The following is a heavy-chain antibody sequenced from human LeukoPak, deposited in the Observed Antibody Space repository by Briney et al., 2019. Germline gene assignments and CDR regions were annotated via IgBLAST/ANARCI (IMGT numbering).Heavy chain of an antibody. CDR3: ARDDGGFGELRY. CDR1: GYTFSSYG. CDR2: ISADNGDI. J-gene: IGHJ4*02. D-gene: IGHD3-10*01. Sequence: APVKVSCKASGYTFSSYGISWVRQAPGQGLEWMGSISADNGDINYAEKLQGRVTVTTDTSTSTAYMELRSLTFDDTAVYYCARDDGGFGELRYWGQGTLVTVSS. V-gene: IGHV1-18*01.